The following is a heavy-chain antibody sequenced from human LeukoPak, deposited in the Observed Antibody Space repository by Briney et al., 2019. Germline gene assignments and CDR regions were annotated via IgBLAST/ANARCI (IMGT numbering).Heavy chain of an antibody. V-gene: IGHV3-23*01. CDR1: GFTFSYYA. Sequence: GGSLRLSCAASGFTFSYYAMSWVRQAPGKGLEWVSSISGSGGSTSYADSVKGRFTISRDNAKNLLYLQMNSLRAEDTAVYYCATERGNYFEYWGQGTLVTVSS. D-gene: IGHD3-10*01. CDR2: ISGSGGST. J-gene: IGHJ4*02. CDR3: ATERGNYFEY.